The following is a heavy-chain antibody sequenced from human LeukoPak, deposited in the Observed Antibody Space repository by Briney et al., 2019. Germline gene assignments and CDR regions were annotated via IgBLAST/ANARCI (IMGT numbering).Heavy chain of an antibody. V-gene: IGHV4-59*01. CDR1: GGSISSYY. CDR2: FFYTGST. J-gene: IGHJ6*03. Sequence: SETLSLTCTVPGGSISSYYWSWFRQPPGKALEWIGHFFYTGSTNYNPSLKSRVTISLDTSKNQFSLKLSSVTAADTAVYYCARGTEVGDCSTSSCYGYYYMDVWGKGTTVTISS. CDR3: ARGTEVGDCSTSSCYGYYYMDV. D-gene: IGHD2-2*01.